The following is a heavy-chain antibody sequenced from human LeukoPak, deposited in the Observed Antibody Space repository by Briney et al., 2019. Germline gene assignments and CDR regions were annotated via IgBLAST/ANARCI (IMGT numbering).Heavy chain of an antibody. J-gene: IGHJ4*02. Sequence: PSETLSLTCAVYGGSFSSYYWSWIRQPPGKGLEWIGEINHSGSTNYNPSLKSRVTISVDTSKNQFSLKLSSVTAADTAVYYCARTKTYYYGSGSYYNGNFDYWGQGTLVTVSS. CDR2: INHSGST. CDR3: ARTKTYYYGSGSYYNGNFDY. D-gene: IGHD3-10*01. V-gene: IGHV4-34*01. CDR1: GGSFSSYY.